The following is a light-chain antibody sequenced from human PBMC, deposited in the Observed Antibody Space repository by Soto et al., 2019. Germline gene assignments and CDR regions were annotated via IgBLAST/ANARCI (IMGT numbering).Light chain of an antibody. CDR3: QQYNNWPIT. Sequence: EIVLTQSPATLSVSPGERVTLSCRASQSVSGDLAWYHHKPGQAPRLLIYDASARALDTPARFAGSGSGTEFTLTISSLQSEDFAVYFCQQYNNWPITFGQGTRLEIK. CDR2: DAS. CDR1: QSVSGD. J-gene: IGKJ5*01. V-gene: IGKV3-15*01.